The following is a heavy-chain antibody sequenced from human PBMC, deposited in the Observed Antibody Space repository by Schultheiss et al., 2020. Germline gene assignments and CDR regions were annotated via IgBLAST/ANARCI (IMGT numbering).Heavy chain of an antibody. CDR2: IYYSGST. V-gene: IGHV4-59*11. J-gene: IGHJ5*02. CDR3: ARAKKQQLVAFWFDP. CDR1: GGSISDHY. Sequence: SETLSLTCAVSGGSISDHYWSWIRQPPGKGLEWIGYIYYSGSTYYNPSLKSRVTISVDTSKNQFSLKLSSVTAADTAVYYCARAKKQQLVAFWFDPWGQGTLVTVSS. D-gene: IGHD6-13*01.